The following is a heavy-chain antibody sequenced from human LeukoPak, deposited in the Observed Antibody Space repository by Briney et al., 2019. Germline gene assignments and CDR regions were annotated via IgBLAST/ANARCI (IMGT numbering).Heavy chain of an antibody. D-gene: IGHD4-17*01. CDR2: FDPEDGET. CDR3: ARDAAGRYGDWSGLDY. V-gene: IGHV1-24*01. Sequence: ASVKVSCKVSGYTLTELSMHWVRQAPGKGLEWMGGFDPEDGETIYAQKFQGRVTMTEDTSTDTAYMELSSLRSEDTAVYYCARDAAGRYGDWSGLDYWGQGTLVTVSS. CDR1: GYTLTELS. J-gene: IGHJ4*02.